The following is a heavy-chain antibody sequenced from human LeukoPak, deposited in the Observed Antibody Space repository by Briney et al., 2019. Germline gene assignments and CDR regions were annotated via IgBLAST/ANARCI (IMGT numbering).Heavy chain of an antibody. CDR2: IYTSGST. D-gene: IGHD3-10*01. J-gene: IGHJ4*02. CDR1: GVSISSGSYY. Sequence: SQTLSLTCTVSGVSISSGSYYWSWIRQPAGKGLEWIGRIYTSGSTNYNPSLKSRVTISVDTSKNQFSLKLSSVTAADTAVYYCARSKWWGEYEYYFDYWGQGTLVSVSS. CDR3: ARSKWWGEYEYYFDY. V-gene: IGHV4-61*02.